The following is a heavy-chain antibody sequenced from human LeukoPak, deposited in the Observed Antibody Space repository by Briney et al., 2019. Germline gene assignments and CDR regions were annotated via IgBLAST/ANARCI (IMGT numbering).Heavy chain of an antibody. CDR3: AREGEVGTTWSWFDP. V-gene: IGHV6-1*01. D-gene: IGHD1-26*01. CDR2: TYYRSKWYN. CDR1: GDSVSSNSAA. J-gene: IGHJ5*02. Sequence: SQTLSLTCAISGDSVSSNSAAWNWIRQSPSRGLEWLGRTYYRSKWYNHYAVSLKSRITINPDTSKNQFSLQLNSVTPEDTAIYFCAREGEVGTTWSWFDPWGRGTLVTVSS.